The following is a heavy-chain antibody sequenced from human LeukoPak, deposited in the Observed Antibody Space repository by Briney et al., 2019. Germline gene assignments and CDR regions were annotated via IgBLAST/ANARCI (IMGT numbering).Heavy chain of an antibody. Sequence: ASVKVSCKASGYTFTSCDINWVRQATGQGLEWMGWMNPNSGNTGYAQKFQGRVTMTRNTSISTAYMELSSLRSEDTAVYYCARGFSTVTTKKTQDYWGQGTLVTVSS. J-gene: IGHJ4*02. CDR3: ARGFSTVTTKKTQDY. V-gene: IGHV1-8*01. CDR2: MNPNSGNT. D-gene: IGHD4-17*01. CDR1: GYTFTSCD.